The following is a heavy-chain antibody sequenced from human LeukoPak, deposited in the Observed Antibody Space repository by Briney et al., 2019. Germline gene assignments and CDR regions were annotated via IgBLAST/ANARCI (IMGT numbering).Heavy chain of an antibody. V-gene: IGHV3-7*01. Sequence: PGGPLRLSCAASGFTFSSYWMSWVRQAKGKGLEWVANIKQDGSEKYYVDSVKGRFTISRDNAKNSLYLQMNSLRAEDTAVYYCAREGNSGSYYNSFDYWGQGTLVTVSS. CDR1: GFTFSSYW. D-gene: IGHD1-26*01. J-gene: IGHJ4*02. CDR3: AREGNSGSYYNSFDY. CDR2: IKQDGSEK.